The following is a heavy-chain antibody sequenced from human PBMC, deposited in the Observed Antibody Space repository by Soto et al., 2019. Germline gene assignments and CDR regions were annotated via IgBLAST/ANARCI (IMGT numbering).Heavy chain of an antibody. J-gene: IGHJ5*02. D-gene: IGHD6-19*01. CDR2: FYSSGSI. Sequence: SETLSLTCFVSGYSITAGGYYWSWIRHHPGKGLEWIGSFYSSGSIIYNPSLRSRVSISGDTSSNQFSMSLTSVTAADTARYYCARMYSSGSGWFHPWGQGTLVTVYS. CDR1: GYSITAGGYY. V-gene: IGHV4-31*03. CDR3: ARMYSSGSGWFHP.